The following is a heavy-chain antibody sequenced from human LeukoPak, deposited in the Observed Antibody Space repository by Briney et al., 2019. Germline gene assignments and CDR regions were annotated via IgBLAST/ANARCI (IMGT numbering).Heavy chain of an antibody. CDR3: ARAGIAVAGNNWFDP. Sequence: GGSLRLSCAASGFTFSSYAMSWVRQAPGKGLEWVSAISGSGGSTYYADSVKGRFTISRDNSKNTLYLQMNSLRAEDTAVYYCARAGIAVAGNNWFDPWGQGTLVTVSS. CDR2: ISGSGGST. D-gene: IGHD6-19*01. V-gene: IGHV3-23*01. CDR1: GFTFSSYA. J-gene: IGHJ5*02.